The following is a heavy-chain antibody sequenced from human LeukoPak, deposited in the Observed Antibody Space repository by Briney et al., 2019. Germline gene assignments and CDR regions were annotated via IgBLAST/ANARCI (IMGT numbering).Heavy chain of an antibody. CDR2: ISSDGDST. CDR3: VKDRYIDY. D-gene: IGHD1-14*01. J-gene: IGHJ4*02. V-gene: IGHV3-64D*09. Sequence: PGGSLRLSCSASGFTFSSYAMHWVRQAPGKGLEYVPSISSDGDSTYYADSVKGRFTISRDNSKNTLYLQMSSLRAEDTAVYYCVKDRYIDYWGQGTLVTVSS. CDR1: GFTFSSYA.